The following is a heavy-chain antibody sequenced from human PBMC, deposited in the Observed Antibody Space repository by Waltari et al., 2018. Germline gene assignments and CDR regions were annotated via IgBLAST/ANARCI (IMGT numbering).Heavy chain of an antibody. J-gene: IGHJ4*02. CDR2: ISGSGGST. V-gene: IGHV3-23*04. CDR3: AKSGSRTGTTGGFDY. D-gene: IGHD1-7*01. Sequence: EVQLVESGGGLVQPGGSLRLSCAASGFTFSSSAMSWVRPAPGEGLEWVSAISGSGGSTYYADSVKGRFTISRDNSKNTLYLQMNSLRAEDTAVYYCAKSGSRTGTTGGFDYWGQGTLVTVSS. CDR1: GFTFSSSA.